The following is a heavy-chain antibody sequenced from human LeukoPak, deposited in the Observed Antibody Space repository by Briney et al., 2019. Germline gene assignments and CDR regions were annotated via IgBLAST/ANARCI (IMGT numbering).Heavy chain of an antibody. J-gene: IGHJ4*02. CDR2: INPNSGGT. CDR1: GYTFTGYY. Sequence: ASVKVSCKASGYTFTGYYMHWVRQAPGQGLEWMGWINPNSGGTNYAQKFQGRVTMTRDKSISTAYMELSRLRSDDTAVYYCASPSIAAAGTGFDYWGQGTLVTVSS. CDR3: ASPSIAAAGTGFDY. D-gene: IGHD6-13*01. V-gene: IGHV1-2*02.